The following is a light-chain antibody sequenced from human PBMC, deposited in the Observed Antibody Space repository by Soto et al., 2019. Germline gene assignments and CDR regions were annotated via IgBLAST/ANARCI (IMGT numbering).Light chain of an antibody. J-gene: IGLJ3*02. CDR2: EVS. Sequence: QSALTQPASVSGSPGQSITSSCTGTSSDVGGYNYVSWYQQHPGKAPKLMIYEVSNRPSGVSNRFSGSKSGNTASLTISGLQAEDEADYYCSSYTSSSTWVFGGGTQLTVL. V-gene: IGLV2-14*01. CDR3: SSYTSSSTWV. CDR1: SSDVGGYNY.